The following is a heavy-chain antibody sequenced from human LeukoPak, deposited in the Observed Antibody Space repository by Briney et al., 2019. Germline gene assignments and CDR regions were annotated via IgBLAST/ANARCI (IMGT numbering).Heavy chain of an antibody. CDR3: ATRQSSGWPGGAFDI. D-gene: IGHD6-19*01. J-gene: IGHJ3*02. Sequence: ASVKVSCKVSGYTLTELSMHWVRQAPGKGLEWMGGFDPEDGETIYAQKFQGRVTMTEDTSTDTAYMELSSLRSEDTAVYYCATRQSSGWPGGAFDIWGQGTMVTASS. CDR2: FDPEDGET. V-gene: IGHV1-24*01. CDR1: GYTLTELS.